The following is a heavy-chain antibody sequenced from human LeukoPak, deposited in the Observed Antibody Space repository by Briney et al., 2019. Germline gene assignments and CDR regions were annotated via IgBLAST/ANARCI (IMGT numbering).Heavy chain of an antibody. CDR1: GYTFTGYY. D-gene: IGHD1-26*01. Sequence: ASVKVSCKASGYTFTGYYMHWVRQAPGQGLEWMGWINPNSGGTNYAQKFQGRVTMTTDTSTSTAYMELRSLRSDDTAVYYCARDDRVWWELLTLFDYWGQGTLVTVSS. V-gene: IGHV1-2*02. J-gene: IGHJ4*02. CDR3: ARDDRVWWELLTLFDY. CDR2: INPNSGGT.